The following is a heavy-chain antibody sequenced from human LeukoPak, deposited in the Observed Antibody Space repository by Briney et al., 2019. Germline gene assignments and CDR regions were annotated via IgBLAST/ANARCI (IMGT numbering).Heavy chain of an antibody. D-gene: IGHD3-22*01. CDR1: GGTFSSYA. J-gene: IGHJ4*02. V-gene: IGHV1-69*06. CDR2: IIPIFATA. CDR3: ARGPITTRSHFDY. Sequence: SVKVSRKASGGTFSSYAISWVRQAPGQGLEWMGGIIPIFATANYAQKFQGRVTITADKSTSTAYMELSSLRSEDTAVYYCARGPITTRSHFDYWGQGTLVTVSS.